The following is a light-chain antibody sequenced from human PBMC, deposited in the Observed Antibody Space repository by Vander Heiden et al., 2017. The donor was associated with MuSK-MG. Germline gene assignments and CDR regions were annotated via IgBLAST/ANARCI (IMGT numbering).Light chain of an antibody. CDR1: SSDIGRYEL. J-gene: IGLJ3*02. CDR3: CSYAGSYTWV. V-gene: IGLV2-23*02. Sequence: QSALTQPASVSGSPGQSISITCTGTSSDIGRYELVSWYQQYPGKAPKLILCDVTKRPSGVPDRFSGSKSGNTASLTISGLQAEDEADYYCCSYAGSYTWVVGGGTKLTVL. CDR2: DVT.